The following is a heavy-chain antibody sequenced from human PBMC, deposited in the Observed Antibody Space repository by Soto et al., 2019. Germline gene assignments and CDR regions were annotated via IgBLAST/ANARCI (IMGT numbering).Heavy chain of an antibody. CDR2: IKQDGSER. V-gene: IGHV3-7*01. Sequence: TGGSLRLSCAASGFTFSSYWMSWVRQAPGKGLEWVVNIKQDGSERYYMDSVRGRFTASRDNAKNSVYLQMNSLRAEDTAVYFCARVAYTYGWIYDYWGQGSLVTVSS. J-gene: IGHJ4*01. D-gene: IGHD2-2*02. CDR1: GFTFSSYW. CDR3: ARVAYTYGWIYDY.